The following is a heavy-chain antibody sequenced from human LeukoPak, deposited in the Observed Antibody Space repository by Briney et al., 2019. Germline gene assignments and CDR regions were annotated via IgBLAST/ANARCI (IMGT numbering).Heavy chain of an antibody. D-gene: IGHD3-22*01. CDR1: GFTFSNYA. V-gene: IGHV3-23*01. Sequence: GGSLRLSYAASGFTFSNYAMSWVRQAPGKGLEWVSAISGSGGSTYYADSVKGRFTFSRDNSKNTLYLQMNSLRAEDTAVYYCAKGGDYDSSGYDSDYWGQGTLVTVSS. CDR3: AKGGDYDSSGYDSDY. CDR2: ISGSGGST. J-gene: IGHJ4*02.